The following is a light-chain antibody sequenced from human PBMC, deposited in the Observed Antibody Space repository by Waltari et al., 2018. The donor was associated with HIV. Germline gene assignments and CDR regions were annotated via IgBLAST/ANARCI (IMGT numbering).Light chain of an antibody. V-gene: IGLV1-40*01. Sequence: QSVLTQPPSVSGAPGQRVTISCTGSSPNIGAGYDVHWYQQLPGTAPKLLIYGNTHRPSGVSDRFSDSKSGTSASLAITGLQAEDEADYYCQSYDSRQSGFWVFGGGTTLTVL. CDR1: SPNIGAGYD. J-gene: IGLJ3*02. CDR3: QSYDSRQSGFWV. CDR2: GNT.